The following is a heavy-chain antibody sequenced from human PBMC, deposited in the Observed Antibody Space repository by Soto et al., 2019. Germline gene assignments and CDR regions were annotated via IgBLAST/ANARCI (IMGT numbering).Heavy chain of an antibody. Sequence: PSDTLSLTCTVSGGSISSYHWSWIRQSAGKGLEWIGRIYTSGNTHYNPSLKSRVTVSIDTSKNQFFLTVNSVTAADSAVYYCARGSGDNWDYEAYWGQGTPVTVSS. V-gene: IGHV4-4*07. CDR2: IYTSGNT. CDR1: GGSISSYH. J-gene: IGHJ4*02. D-gene: IGHD1-7*01. CDR3: ARGSGDNWDYEAY.